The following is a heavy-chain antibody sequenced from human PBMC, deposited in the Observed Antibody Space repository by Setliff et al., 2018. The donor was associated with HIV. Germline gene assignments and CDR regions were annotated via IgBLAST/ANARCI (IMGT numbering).Heavy chain of an antibody. CDR3: ARPIRAAAGNDAFHV. D-gene: IGHD6-13*01. CDR1: GYTFTSYY. V-gene: IGHV1-69*13. CDR2: IIPMFDAP. Sequence: SVKVSCKASGYTFTSYYMHWVRQAPGQGLEWMGGIIPMFDAPNYAQKFQGRVTITADESTSTAYMELSSLRPEDSAVYFCARPIRAAAGNDAFHVWGQGTMVTVSS. J-gene: IGHJ3*01.